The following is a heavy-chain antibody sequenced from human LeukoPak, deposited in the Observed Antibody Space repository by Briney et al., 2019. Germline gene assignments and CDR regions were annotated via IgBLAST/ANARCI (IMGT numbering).Heavy chain of an antibody. Sequence: ASVKVSCKASGYTFTSYGFSWVRQAPGQGLEWMGWISADNGNTNYAQKFQGRVTMTRDTSISTAYMELSRLRSDDTAVYYCAKIAAAGTPYNYWYFDLWGRGTLVTVSS. J-gene: IGHJ2*01. V-gene: IGHV1-18*01. CDR1: GYTFTSYG. CDR2: ISADNGNT. D-gene: IGHD6-13*01. CDR3: AKIAAAGTPYNYWYFDL.